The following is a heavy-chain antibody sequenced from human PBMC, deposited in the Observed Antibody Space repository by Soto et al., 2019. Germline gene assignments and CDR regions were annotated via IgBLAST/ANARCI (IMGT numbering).Heavy chain of an antibody. D-gene: IGHD6-19*01. CDR3: AKDTVYSSGWDDAFDI. J-gene: IGHJ3*02. V-gene: IGHV3-64*04. CDR1: GFTFSNYE. CDR2: IRDNGTHT. Sequence: HPGGSLRLSCAASGFTFSNYEMHWVRQAPGKGLECVSVIRDNGTHTDYANSVKGRFTISRDNSKNTLYLQMNSLRAEDTAVYYCAKDTVYSSGWDDAFDIWGQGTMVTVSS.